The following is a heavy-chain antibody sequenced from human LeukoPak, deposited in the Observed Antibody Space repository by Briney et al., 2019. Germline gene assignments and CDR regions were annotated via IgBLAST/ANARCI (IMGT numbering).Heavy chain of an antibody. V-gene: IGHV1-2*02. CDR2: INPNSGGI. CDR3: ARASRRYGSGKTFDY. Sequence: ASVKVSCKASGYTFTGYYMHWVRQAPGQGLEWMGWINPNSGGINYAQKFQGRVTMTRDTSISTAYMELSRLRSDDTAVYYCARASRRYGSGKTFDYWGQGTLVTVSS. J-gene: IGHJ4*02. CDR1: GYTFTGYY. D-gene: IGHD3-10*01.